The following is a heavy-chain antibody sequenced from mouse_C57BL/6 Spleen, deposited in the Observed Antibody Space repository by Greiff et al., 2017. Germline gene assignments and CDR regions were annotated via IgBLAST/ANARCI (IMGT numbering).Heavy chain of an antibody. V-gene: IGHV1-18*01. Sequence: EVQLQQSGPELVKPGASVKISCKASGYTFTDYNMDWVKQSHGKSLEWIGDINPNNGGTIYNQKFKGKATLTVDKSSSTAYMELRSLTSEDTAVYYCARWELTGGYFDYWGQGTTLTVSS. J-gene: IGHJ2*01. D-gene: IGHD4-1*01. CDR3: ARWELTGGYFDY. CDR1: GYTFTDYN. CDR2: INPNNGGT.